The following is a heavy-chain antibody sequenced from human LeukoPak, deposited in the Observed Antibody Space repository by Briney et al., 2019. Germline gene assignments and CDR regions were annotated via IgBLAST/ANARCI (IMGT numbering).Heavy chain of an antibody. J-gene: IGHJ4*02. CDR1: GLPFSSNE. CDR2: ISSRGTTI. D-gene: IGHD3-22*01. Sequence: GGSLRLSCAGSGLPFSSNEMNWVRQAPGKGPEWISYISSRGTTIYYADSVKGRFTISRDNAENSLYLQMNSLRVEDTGVYYCARVYDTSGYKTPPPDYWGQGTLVTVSS. CDR3: ARVYDTSGYKTPPPDY. V-gene: IGHV3-48*03.